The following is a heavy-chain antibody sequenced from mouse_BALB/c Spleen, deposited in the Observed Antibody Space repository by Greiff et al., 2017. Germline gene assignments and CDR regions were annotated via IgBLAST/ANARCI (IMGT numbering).Heavy chain of an antibody. J-gene: IGHJ3*01. V-gene: IGHV2-9*02. D-gene: IGHD1-2*01. CDR3: ARASISTATAWFGF. CDR2: IWAGGST. Sequence: QVQLKESGPGLVAPSQSLSITCTVSGFSLTSYGVHWVRQPPGKGLEWLGVIWAGGSTNYNSALMSRLSISKDNSKSQVFLKMNSLQTDDTAMYYCARASISTATAWFGFRGQGTLVTVSA. CDR1: GFSLTSYG.